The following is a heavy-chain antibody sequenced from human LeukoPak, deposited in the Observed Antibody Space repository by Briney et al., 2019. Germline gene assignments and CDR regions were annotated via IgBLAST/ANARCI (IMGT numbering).Heavy chain of an antibody. CDR2: IYGAGST. D-gene: IGHD3-22*01. CDR3: ARDSYDSSGYAFDI. J-gene: IGHJ3*02. V-gene: IGHV3-53*01. Sequence: GGSLRLSCAASGFTVSNYYMSWVRQAPGKGLEWVSVIYGAGSTYYADSVKGRFTISRDNSKNTLYHQMNSLRAEDTAMYYCARDSYDSSGYAFDIWGQGTMVTVSS. CDR1: GFTVSNYY.